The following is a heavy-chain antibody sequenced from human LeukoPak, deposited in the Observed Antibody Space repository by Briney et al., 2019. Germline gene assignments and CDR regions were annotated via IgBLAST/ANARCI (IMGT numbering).Heavy chain of an antibody. CDR2: INPNSGGT. J-gene: IGHJ6*03. CDR3: ARTGIAAAEGYYYYYMDV. Sequence: ASVKVSCKASGYTFTGYYMHWVRQAPGQGLEWMGWINPNSGGTNYAQKFQGKVTMTRDTSISTAYMELSRLRSDDTAVYYCARTGIAAAEGYYYYYMDVWGKGTTVTVSS. CDR1: GYTFTGYY. V-gene: IGHV1-2*02. D-gene: IGHD6-13*01.